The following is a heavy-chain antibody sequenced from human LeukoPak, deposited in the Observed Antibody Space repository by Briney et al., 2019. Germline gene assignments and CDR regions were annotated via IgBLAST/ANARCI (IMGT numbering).Heavy chain of an antibody. J-gene: IGHJ4*02. D-gene: IGHD4-17*01. V-gene: IGHV1-69*05. CDR1: GGTFSSYA. CDR3: AREPGYGDYTNDY. Sequence: GASVKVSCKASGGTFSSYAISWVRQAPGQGLEWMGGIIPIFGIANYAQKFQGRVTITTDESTSTAYMELSSLRSEDTAVYYCAREPGYGDYTNDYWGQGTLVTVSS. CDR2: IIPIFGIA.